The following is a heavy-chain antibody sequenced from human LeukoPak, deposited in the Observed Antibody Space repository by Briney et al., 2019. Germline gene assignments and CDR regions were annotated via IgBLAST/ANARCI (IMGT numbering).Heavy chain of an antibody. CDR2: ISGSGGST. Sequence: GGSLRLSCAASGFTFSSFDMSWVRQAPGKGLEWVSAISGSGGSTHYADSVKGRFTISRDNSKNTLYLQMNSLRAEDTAVYYCARPVWELEWFDPWGQGTLVTVSS. CDR3: ARPVWELEWFDP. CDR1: GFTFSSFD. V-gene: IGHV3-23*01. J-gene: IGHJ5*02. D-gene: IGHD1-26*01.